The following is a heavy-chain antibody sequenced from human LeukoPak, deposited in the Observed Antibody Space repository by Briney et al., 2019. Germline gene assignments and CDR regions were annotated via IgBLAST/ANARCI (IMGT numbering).Heavy chain of an antibody. CDR3: ARAGGWAGPFNY. D-gene: IGHD6-19*01. V-gene: IGHV3-11*01. CDR2: ISSSGTTI. Sequence: GGSLRLSCAVSGFTFSDYYMSWIRQAPGKGLEWVSYISSSGTTIYYADPVKGRFTISRDNAKNSLYLQMNSLTAEDTAVYYCARAGGWAGPFNYWGQGTLVTVSS. J-gene: IGHJ4*02. CDR1: GFTFSDYY.